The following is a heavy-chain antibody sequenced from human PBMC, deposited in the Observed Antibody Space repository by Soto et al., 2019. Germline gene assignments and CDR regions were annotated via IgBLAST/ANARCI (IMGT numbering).Heavy chain of an antibody. CDR1: GFTFSSYA. J-gene: IGHJ4*02. D-gene: IGHD2-2*01. CDR2: ISGGGDNS. CDR3: AKGAVLPAD. Sequence: EVQLLESGGGLVQPGGSLRLSCAASGFTFSSYAMNWVRQAPGKGLEWVSTISGGGDNSYYADSVKGRFTISRDNSKNTLYLQVNSLRAEDTAVYYCAKGAVLPADWGQGTLVTVSS. V-gene: IGHV3-23*01.